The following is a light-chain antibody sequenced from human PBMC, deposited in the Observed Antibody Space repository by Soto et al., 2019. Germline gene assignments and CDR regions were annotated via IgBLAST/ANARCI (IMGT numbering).Light chain of an antibody. CDR2: EVT. CDR1: SSDVGGYNF. Sequence: QSALTQPASVFGSPGQSITISCTGTSSDVGGYNFVSWYQQLPGKAPKLMIYEVTSRPSGVSNHFSGSKSGNTASLTISGLQPEDEAEYYCSSYTTSSTVVFGTGARSPS. J-gene: IGLJ1*01. CDR3: SSYTTSSTVV. V-gene: IGLV2-14*03.